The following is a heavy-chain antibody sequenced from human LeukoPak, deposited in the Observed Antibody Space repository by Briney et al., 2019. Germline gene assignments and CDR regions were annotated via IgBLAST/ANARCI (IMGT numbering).Heavy chain of an antibody. CDR2: ISAYNGNT. J-gene: IGHJ4*02. CDR1: GYTFTSYG. D-gene: IGHD5-12*01. V-gene: IGHV1-18*04. CDR3: ARVRFGYDPPPGGREFDY. Sequence: ASVKVSCKASGYTFTSYGISWVRQAPGQGLEWMGWISAYNGNTNYAQKLQGRVTMTTDTSTSTAYMELRSLRSDDTAVYYCARVRFGYDPPPGGREFDYWGQGTLVTVSS.